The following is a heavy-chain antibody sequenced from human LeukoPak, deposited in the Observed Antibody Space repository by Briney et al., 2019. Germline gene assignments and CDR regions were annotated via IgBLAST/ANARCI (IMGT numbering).Heavy chain of an antibody. CDR1: GGTFSSYA. J-gene: IGHJ6*02. Sequence: SVKVSCKASGGTFSSYAISWVRQAPGQGLEWMGRIIPIFGIANYAQKLQGRVTITADKSTSTAYMELSSLRSEDTAVYYCARDLGDYYYYGMDVWGQGTTVTVSS. D-gene: IGHD7-27*01. CDR2: IIPIFGIA. CDR3: ARDLGDYYYYGMDV. V-gene: IGHV1-69*04.